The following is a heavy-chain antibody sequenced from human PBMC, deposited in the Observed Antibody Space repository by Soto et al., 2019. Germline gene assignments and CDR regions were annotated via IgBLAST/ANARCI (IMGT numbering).Heavy chain of an antibody. Sequence: SEALSLTCAVYGGSFSGYYWSWILQPPGKGLEWIGEVNHSGSTNYNPSLKSRVTISVDTSKNQFSLKLSSVTAADTAVYYCARGLVVVAATRGPFDYWGQGTLVTVSS. J-gene: IGHJ4*02. D-gene: IGHD2-15*01. CDR2: VNHSGST. CDR3: ARGLVVVAATRGPFDY. CDR1: GGSFSGYY. V-gene: IGHV4-34*01.